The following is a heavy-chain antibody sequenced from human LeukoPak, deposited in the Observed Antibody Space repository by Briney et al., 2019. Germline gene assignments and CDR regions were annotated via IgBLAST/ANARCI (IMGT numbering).Heavy chain of an antibody. CDR2: IIVYNGNT. J-gene: IGHJ4*02. Sequence: ASVTVSFKASGYTFTIYGISWVRQAPGQGHEWMGGIIVYNGNTNYAQKLQGRVTMTTDTSTSTAYMELRSLRSDDTAVYYCARGRDRSSWYYFDYWGQGTLVTVSS. V-gene: IGHV1-18*01. D-gene: IGHD6-13*01. CDR1: GYTFTIYG. CDR3: ARGRDRSSWYYFDY.